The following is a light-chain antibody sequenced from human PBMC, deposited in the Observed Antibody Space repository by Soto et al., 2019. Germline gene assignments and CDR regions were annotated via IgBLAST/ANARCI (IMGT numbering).Light chain of an antibody. Sequence: ELTQPPSVSVAPGRAATITRGGNNIGSKSVHWYQQRPGQAPVLVVYDDGDRPSGIPERFAGSNSGNTATLTISRVEAGDEADYYCQVWESSSGHYVFGSGTKVTVL. CDR2: DDG. V-gene: IGLV3-21*03. CDR1: NIGSKS. CDR3: QVWESSSGHYV. J-gene: IGLJ1*01.